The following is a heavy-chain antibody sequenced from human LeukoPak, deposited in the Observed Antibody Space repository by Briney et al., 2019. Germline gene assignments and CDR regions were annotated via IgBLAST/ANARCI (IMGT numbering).Heavy chain of an antibody. V-gene: IGHV3-33*08. Sequence: GGSLRLSCAASGFTFSSYEMNWVRQAPGKGLEWVAVIWYDGNNKYYTDSVKGRFTISRDNSKNTLYLQMNSLRAEDTAVYYCARDRVYCSSTSCYEYFDFWGQGTLVTVSS. D-gene: IGHD2-2*01. CDR2: IWYDGNNK. CDR3: ARDRVYCSSTSCYEYFDF. CDR1: GFTFSSYE. J-gene: IGHJ4*02.